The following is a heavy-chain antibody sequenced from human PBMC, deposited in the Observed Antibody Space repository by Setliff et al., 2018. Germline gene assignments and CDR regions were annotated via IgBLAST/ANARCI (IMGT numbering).Heavy chain of an antibody. D-gene: IGHD5-12*01. V-gene: IGHV4-4*07. CDR3: ARDQWVRSPPLSFSYGMDV. Sequence: PSETLSLTCTVSGGSITSSYYWSWIRQPAGKGLEWIGRVYINGGTNYNPSLKSRVTISLDTSKNQFSLKLTSVTAADTAVYYCARDQWVRSPPLSFSYGMDVWSQGTTVTVS. CDR2: VYINGGT. CDR1: GGSITSSY. J-gene: IGHJ6*02.